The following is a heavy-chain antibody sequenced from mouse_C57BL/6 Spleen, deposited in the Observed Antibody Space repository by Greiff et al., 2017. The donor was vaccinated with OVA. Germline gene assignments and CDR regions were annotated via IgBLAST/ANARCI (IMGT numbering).Heavy chain of an antibody. D-gene: IGHD4-1*01. Sequence: EVQLQESGPGLVKPSQSLSLTCSVTGYSITSGYYWNWIRQFPGNKLEWMGYISYDGSNNYNPSLKNRISITRDTSKNQFFLKLNSVTTEDTATYYCAREGFNWDYFDYWGQGTTLTVSS. J-gene: IGHJ2*01. CDR1: GYSITSGYY. CDR2: ISYDGSN. CDR3: AREGFNWDYFDY. V-gene: IGHV3-6*01.